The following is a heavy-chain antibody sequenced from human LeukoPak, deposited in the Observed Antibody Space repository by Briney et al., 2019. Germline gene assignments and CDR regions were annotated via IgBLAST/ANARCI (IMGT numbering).Heavy chain of an antibody. CDR3: ARLNQAVAGTYYFDY. D-gene: IGHD6-19*01. CDR1: GFTFSSYG. CDR2: IWYDGSNK. V-gene: IGHV3-33*01. Sequence: GGSLRLSCAASGFTFSSYGMHWVRQAPGKGLEWVAVIWYDGSNKYYADSVKGRLTISRDNSKNTLYLQMNSLRAEDTAVYYCARLNQAVAGTYYFDYWGQGTLVTVSS. J-gene: IGHJ4*02.